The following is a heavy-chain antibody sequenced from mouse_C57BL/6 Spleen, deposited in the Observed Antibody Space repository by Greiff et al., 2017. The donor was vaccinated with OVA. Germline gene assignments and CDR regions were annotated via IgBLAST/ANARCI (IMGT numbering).Heavy chain of an antibody. CDR3: ARDYDSSYYYAMDY. D-gene: IGHD1-1*01. CDR2: INPRSGNT. V-gene: IGHV1-81*01. J-gene: IGHJ4*01. Sequence: QVQLMESGAELARPGASVKLSCKASGYTFTSYGISWVKQRTGQGLEWIGEINPRSGNTYYNEKVKGRATLTADKSSSTAYMELRSLTSEDSAFYFCARDYDSSYYYAMDYWGQGTSVTVSS. CDR1: GYTFTSYG.